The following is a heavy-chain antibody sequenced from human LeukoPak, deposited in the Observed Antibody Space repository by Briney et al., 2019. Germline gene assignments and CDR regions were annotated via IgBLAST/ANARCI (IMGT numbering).Heavy chain of an antibody. V-gene: IGHV3-21*01. CDR3: ARDPEEGAY. Sequence: GGSLRLSCAASGFTFSSYSMNWVRQAPGKGLEWVSSISSSSSYIYYADSVKGRITISRENAKNTLYLQMNSLRAEDTAVYYCARDPEEGAYWGQGTLVTVS. CDR2: ISSSSSYI. CDR1: GFTFSSYS. J-gene: IGHJ4*02.